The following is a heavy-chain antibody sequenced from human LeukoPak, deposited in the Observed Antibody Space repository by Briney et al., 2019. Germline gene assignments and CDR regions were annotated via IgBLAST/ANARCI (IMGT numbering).Heavy chain of an antibody. CDR2: INQDGSDK. CDR1: ELTFSTYW. J-gene: IGHJ3*02. V-gene: IGHV3-7*01. D-gene: IGHD3-3*02. Sequence: GGSLRLSCVASELTFSTYWMSWVRQAPGKRLEWVANINQDGSDKYYVDSVKGRLTISRDNAKKSLYLQMNSLRVEDTAVYYCASDPFTISAYDAFNIWGQGTVVTVSS. CDR3: ASDPFTISAYDAFNI.